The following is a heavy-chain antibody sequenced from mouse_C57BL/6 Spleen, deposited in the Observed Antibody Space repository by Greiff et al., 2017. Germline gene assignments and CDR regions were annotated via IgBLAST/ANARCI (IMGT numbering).Heavy chain of an antibody. CDR3: ARRSYYDYDY. CDR2: IDPSDSET. J-gene: IGHJ4*01. V-gene: IGHV1-52*01. Sequence: QVQLKQPGAELVRPGSSVKLSCKASGYTFTSYWMHWVKQRPIQGLEWIGNIDPSDSETHYNQKFKDKATLTVDKSSSTAYMQLSSLTSEDSAVYYCARRSYYDYDYWGQGTSVTVSS. D-gene: IGHD2-4*01. CDR1: GYTFTSYW.